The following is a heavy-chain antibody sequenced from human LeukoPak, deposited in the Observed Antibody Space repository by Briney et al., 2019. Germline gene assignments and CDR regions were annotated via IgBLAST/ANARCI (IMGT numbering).Heavy chain of an antibody. CDR1: GFTFSSYA. D-gene: IGHD2-15*01. CDR2: ISYDGSNK. J-gene: IGHJ4*02. V-gene: IGHV3-30-3*01. CDR3: ARESGGGPFDY. Sequence: GGSLRLSCAASGFTFSSYAMHWVRQAPGKGLEWVAVISYDGSNKYYADSVKGRFTISRDNSKNTLYLQMNSLRAEDTAVYYCARESGGGPFDYWGQGTLVTVSS.